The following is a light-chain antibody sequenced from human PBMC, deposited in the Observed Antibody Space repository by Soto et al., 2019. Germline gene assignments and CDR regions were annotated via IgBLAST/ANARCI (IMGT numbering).Light chain of an antibody. J-gene: IGLJ1*01. V-gene: IGLV2-14*01. CDR1: SSDVGTYNY. CDR2: EVS. CDR3: SSYRSSSTLDYV. Sequence: QSVLTQPASVSGSPGQSITISCTGTSSDVGTYNYVSWYQQHPGKAPKLMIYEVSNRPSGISNRFSGSKSGNTASLTISGLQAEDEADYYCSSYRSSSTLDYVFGTGTKRTVL.